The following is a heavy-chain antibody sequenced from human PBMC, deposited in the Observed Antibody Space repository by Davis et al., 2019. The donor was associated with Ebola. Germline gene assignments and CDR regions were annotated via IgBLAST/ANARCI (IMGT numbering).Heavy chain of an antibody. CDR2: IIPIVGIA. CDR1: GGTFSSDG. Sequence: AASVKVSCKASGGTFSSDGISWVRQAPGQGLEWMGRIIPIVGIANYAPNFQGRVTITADKSTSTANMEVNSLRSEDTAVYYCARGGTWNLDYGMDVWGQGTTVTVSS. D-gene: IGHD1-1*01. CDR3: ARGGTWNLDYGMDV. J-gene: IGHJ6*02. V-gene: IGHV1-69*04.